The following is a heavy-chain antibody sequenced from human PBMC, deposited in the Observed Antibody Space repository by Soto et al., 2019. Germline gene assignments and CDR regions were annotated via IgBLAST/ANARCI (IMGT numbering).Heavy chain of an antibody. CDR1: GGSFSGYY. D-gene: IGHD1-26*01. V-gene: IGHV4-34*01. CDR3: AREGGATPETSSSWRKSFDI. CDR2: INHSGST. J-gene: IGHJ3*02. Sequence: LSLTCAVYGGSFSGYYWSWIHQPPGKGLEWIGEINHSGSTNYNPSLKSRVTISVDTSKNQFSLKLSSVTAADTAVYYCAREGGATPETSSSWRKSFDIWGQGTMVTVS.